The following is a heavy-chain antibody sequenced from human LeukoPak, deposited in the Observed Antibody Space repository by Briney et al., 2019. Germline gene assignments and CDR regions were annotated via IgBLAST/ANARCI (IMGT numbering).Heavy chain of an antibody. CDR1: GFSLSTSGVG. J-gene: IGHJ5*02. D-gene: IGHD1-20*01. CDR3: AHRYNWNDVRLFHP. CDR2: IYWNDDK. V-gene: IGHV2-5*01. Sequence: SGPTLVNPTQTLTLTCTFSGFSLSTSGVGVGWIRQPPGKALEWLALIYWNDDKRYSPSLKSRLTITKDTSKNQVVLTMTNMDPLDTATYYCAHRYNWNDVRLFHPWGQGTLVTVSS.